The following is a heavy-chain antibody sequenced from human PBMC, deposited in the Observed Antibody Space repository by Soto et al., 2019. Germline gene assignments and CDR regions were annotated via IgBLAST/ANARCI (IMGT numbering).Heavy chain of an antibody. CDR2: VNHNGRN. CDR1: GGSFSGYF. CDR3: ARGGSSDWQVAFDF. J-gene: IGHJ3*01. Sequence: LSLTCAVYGGSFSGYFWNWIRQTPGKGLEWIGKVNHNGRNNYNPSLKSRVTISLDMSKNQISLKLTSVTAADAAVYYCARGGSSDWQVAFDFWGQGTMVTVSS. D-gene: IGHD6-19*01. V-gene: IGHV4-34*01.